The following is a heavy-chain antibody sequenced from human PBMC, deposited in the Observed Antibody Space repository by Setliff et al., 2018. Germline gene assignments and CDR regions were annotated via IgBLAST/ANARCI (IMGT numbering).Heavy chain of an antibody. CDR2: FDPEDGET. J-gene: IGHJ4*02. CDR3: ATLAFTYYYDSSGYYPHDY. V-gene: IGHV1-24*01. CDR1: GYTLTELS. D-gene: IGHD3-22*01. Sequence: AASVKVSCKVSGYTLTELSMHWVRQAPGKGLEWMGGFDPEDGETIYAQKFQGRVTMTEDTSTDTAYMELSSLRSEDTAVYYCATLAFTYYYDSSGYYPHDYWGQGTLVTAPQ.